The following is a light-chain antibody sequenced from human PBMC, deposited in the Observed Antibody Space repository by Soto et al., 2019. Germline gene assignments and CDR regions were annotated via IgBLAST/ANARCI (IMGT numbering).Light chain of an antibody. CDR2: DVS. CDR3: CSYAGNYAFV. CDR1: SSDVGDYNY. Sequence: QSVLTQPRSVSGSPGQSVTISCTGTSSDVGDYNYVSWYQQHPGKAPKLMICDVSKRPSGVPDRFSGSKSGKTASLTISGLQAEDEADYYCCSYAGNYAFVFGTGTKLTVL. J-gene: IGLJ1*01. V-gene: IGLV2-11*01.